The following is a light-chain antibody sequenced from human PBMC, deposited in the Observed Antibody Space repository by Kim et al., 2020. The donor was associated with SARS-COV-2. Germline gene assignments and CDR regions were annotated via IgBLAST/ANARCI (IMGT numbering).Light chain of an antibody. CDR3: QAWDSSIYV. J-gene: IGLJ1*01. V-gene: IGLV3-1*01. Sequence: SYELTQPPSVSVSPGQTASITCSGDKLGDKYACWYQQKPGQSPVLVIYQDSKRPSGIPERFSGSNSENTATLTISGTQAMDEADYYCQAWDSSIYVFGTGTKVTVL. CDR2: QDS. CDR1: KLGDKY.